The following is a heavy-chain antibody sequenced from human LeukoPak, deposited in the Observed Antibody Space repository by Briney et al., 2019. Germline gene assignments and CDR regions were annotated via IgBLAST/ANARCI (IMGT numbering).Heavy chain of an antibody. CDR1: GFTFSSYA. D-gene: IGHD3-3*01. J-gene: IGHJ4*02. CDR3: AKDGALRFLEWLLPHSFDY. V-gene: IGHV3-23*01. Sequence: GGSLRLSYAASGFTFSSYAMSWVRQAPGKGLEWVSAISGSGGSTYYADSVKGRFTISRDNSKNTLYLQMNSLRAEDTAVYYCAKDGALRFLEWLLPHSFDYWGQGTLVTVSS. CDR2: ISGSGGST.